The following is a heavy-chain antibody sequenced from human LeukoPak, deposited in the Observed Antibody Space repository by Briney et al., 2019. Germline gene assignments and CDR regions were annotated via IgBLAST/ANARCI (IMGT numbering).Heavy chain of an antibody. Sequence: GASVKVSCKTSGYTLTGCYIHQVRQAPGQGLEWMGWINGNTGSTNYAQKFQDRVAMTRYTSISTAYMDLNRLRSDDTAVYFCARVGPDCGGDCYSNWGQGTLVTVSS. CDR1: GYTLTGCY. CDR2: INGNTGST. V-gene: IGHV1-2*02. D-gene: IGHD2-21*02. J-gene: IGHJ4*02. CDR3: ARVGPDCGGDCYSN.